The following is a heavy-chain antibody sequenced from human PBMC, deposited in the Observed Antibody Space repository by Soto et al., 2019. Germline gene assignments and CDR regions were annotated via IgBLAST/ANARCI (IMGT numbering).Heavy chain of an antibody. CDR2: INPSGGST. CDR3: ARALYYDFWSGSTGSWDAFDI. D-gene: IGHD3-3*01. Sequence: QVQLVQSGAEVKKPGASVKVSCKASGYTFTSYYMHWVRQAPGQGLEWMGIINPSGGSTSYAQKFQGRVTMTRDTSTSTVYMELSSRRSEDTAVYYCARALYYDFWSGSTGSWDAFDIWGQGTMVTVSS. J-gene: IGHJ3*02. V-gene: IGHV1-46*03. CDR1: GYTFTSYY.